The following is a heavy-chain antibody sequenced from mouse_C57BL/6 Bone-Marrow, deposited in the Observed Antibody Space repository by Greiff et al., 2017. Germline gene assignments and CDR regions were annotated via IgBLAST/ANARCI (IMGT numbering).Heavy chain of an antibody. J-gene: IGHJ3*01. Sequence: VQLKESGPELVKPGASVKIPCKASGYTFTDYNMDWVKQSHGKSLEWIGDINPNNGGTIYNQKFKGKATLTVDKSSSTAYMELRSLTSEDTAVYYCAREGLLRPFAYWGQGTLVTVSA. CDR3: AREGLLRPFAY. D-gene: IGHD1-1*01. V-gene: IGHV1-18*01. CDR2: INPNNGGT. CDR1: GYTFTDYN.